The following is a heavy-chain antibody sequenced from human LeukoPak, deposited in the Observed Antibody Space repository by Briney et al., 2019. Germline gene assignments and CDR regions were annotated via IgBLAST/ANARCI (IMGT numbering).Heavy chain of an antibody. CDR1: GFTVSSTL. CDR2: IYDDGGT. J-gene: IGHJ4*02. V-gene: IGHV3-53*01. CDR3: AKDRVVRGLMGAFDY. D-gene: IGHD3-10*01. Sequence: GGSLRLSCIVSGFTVSSTLMDWVRQAPGKGLEWVSVIYDDGGTVYADSVKGRFTISRDTSKNMVYLQMNSLRAEDTAVYYCAKDRVVRGLMGAFDYWGQGTLVTVSS.